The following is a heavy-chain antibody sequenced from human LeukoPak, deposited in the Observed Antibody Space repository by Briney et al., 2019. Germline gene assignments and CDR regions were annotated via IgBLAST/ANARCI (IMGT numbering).Heavy chain of an antibody. Sequence: QPGGSLRLSCAASGFTFSDYYMSWIRQAPGKGLEWVSAISGSGGSTYYADSVKGRFTISRDNSKNTLYLQMNSLRAEDTAVYYCAKDYGVQWLRFFLSYFDYWGQGTLVTVSS. CDR1: GFTFSDYY. D-gene: IGHD5-12*01. CDR3: AKDYGVQWLRFFLSYFDY. J-gene: IGHJ4*02. CDR2: ISGSGGST. V-gene: IGHV3-23*01.